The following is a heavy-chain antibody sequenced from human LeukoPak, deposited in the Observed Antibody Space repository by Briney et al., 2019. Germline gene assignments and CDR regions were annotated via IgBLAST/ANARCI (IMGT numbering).Heavy chain of an antibody. D-gene: IGHD1-26*01. CDR2: IRSEAYGGTT. CDR1: GFTFGDYA. CDR3: TRDRGWATMFDY. J-gene: IGHJ4*02. Sequence: GGSLRLSCTASGFTFGDYAMSWVRQAPGKGLEWVGFIRSEAYGGTTEYAASVKGRFTISRDDSKSIAYLQMNSLKTEDTAVYYCTRDRGWATMFDYWGQGTLVTVSS. V-gene: IGHV3-49*04.